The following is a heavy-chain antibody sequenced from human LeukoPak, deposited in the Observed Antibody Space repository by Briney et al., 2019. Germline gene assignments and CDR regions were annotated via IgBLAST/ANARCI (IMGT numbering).Heavy chain of an antibody. J-gene: IGHJ6*03. CDR3: ATEHYDSSGYYYYMDV. V-gene: IGHV4-59*01. CDR1: GGSISSYY. D-gene: IGHD3-22*01. Sequence: PSETLSLTCTVSGGSISSYYWSWIRQPPGKGLEWIGYIYYSGSTNYNPSLKSRVTISVDTSKNQFSLKLSSVTAADTAVYYCATEHYDSSGYYYYMDVWGKGTTVTVSS. CDR2: IYYSGST.